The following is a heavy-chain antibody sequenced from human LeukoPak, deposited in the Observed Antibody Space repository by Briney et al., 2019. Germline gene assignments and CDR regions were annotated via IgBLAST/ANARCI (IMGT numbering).Heavy chain of an antibody. CDR2: ISSSTSYM. CDR1: GFSFSSFS. Sequence: GGSLRLSCAASGFSFSSFSMNWVSQAPGKGLEWVSFISSSTSYMYYADSVKGRFTISRDNAKNSLYLQMNSLRAEDTAVYYCARGMGSSRSSIDYWGQGTVVTVSS. V-gene: IGHV3-21*01. J-gene: IGHJ4*02. CDR3: ARGMGSSRSSIDY. D-gene: IGHD1-26*01.